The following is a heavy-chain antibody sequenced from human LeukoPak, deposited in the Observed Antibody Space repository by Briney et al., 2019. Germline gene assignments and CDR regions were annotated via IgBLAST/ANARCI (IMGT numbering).Heavy chain of an antibody. CDR2: INPNSGGT. CDR1: GYTFTGYY. D-gene: IGHD3-16*02. Sequence: ASVKVPCKASGYTFTGYYMHWVRQAPGQGLEWMGWINPNSGGTNYAQKFQGRVTMTRDTSISTAYMELSRLRSDDTAVYYCARGHDARYDYVWGSYRYPFDYWGQGTLVTVSS. V-gene: IGHV1-2*02. CDR3: ARGHDARYDYVWGSYRYPFDY. J-gene: IGHJ4*02.